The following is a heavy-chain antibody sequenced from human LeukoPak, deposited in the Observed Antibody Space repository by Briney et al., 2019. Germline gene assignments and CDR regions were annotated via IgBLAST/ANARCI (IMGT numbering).Heavy chain of an antibody. V-gene: IGHV3-23*01. CDR3: AKDRMDFWSGSDH. J-gene: IGHJ4*02. CDR2: IRTGGGGT. CDR1: GFTFSNYA. Sequence: PGGSLRLSCAASGFTFSNYAMGWVRQAPGKGLEWVSTIRTGGGGTHYADSVKGRFTISRDNSKNTLYLQMNSLRAEDTAVYYCAKDRMDFWSGSDHWGQGTLVTVSS. D-gene: IGHD3-3*01.